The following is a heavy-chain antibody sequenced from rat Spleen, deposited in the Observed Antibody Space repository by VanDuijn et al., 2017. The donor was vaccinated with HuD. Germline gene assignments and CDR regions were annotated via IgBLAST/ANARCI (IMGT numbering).Heavy chain of an antibody. D-gene: IGHD1-4*01. CDR2: ISYDGSST. Sequence: EVQLVESGGGLVQPGRSLKLSCAASGFTFSDYNMAWVRQAPKQGLEWVATISYDGSSTYYRDSVKGRFIISRDNAKSTLYLQMDSLRSEDTATYYFARHSAGYGVMDAWGQGASVTVSS. J-gene: IGHJ4*01. CDR1: GFTFSDYN. CDR3: ARHSAGYGVMDA. V-gene: IGHV5-7*01.